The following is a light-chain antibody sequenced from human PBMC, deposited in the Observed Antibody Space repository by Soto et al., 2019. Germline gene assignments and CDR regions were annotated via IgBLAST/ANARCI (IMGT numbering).Light chain of an antibody. V-gene: IGKV1-5*01. CDR1: QSISSW. J-gene: IGKJ1*01. Sequence: DIQMTQSPSTLSASVGDRVTITCRASQSISSWLAWYQQKPGKAPKLLICDASSLESGVPSRFSGSGSGTEFTLTISSLQPDDFATYYCQQYNSYSAEAFGQGTKVDIK. CDR2: DAS. CDR3: QQYNSYSAEA.